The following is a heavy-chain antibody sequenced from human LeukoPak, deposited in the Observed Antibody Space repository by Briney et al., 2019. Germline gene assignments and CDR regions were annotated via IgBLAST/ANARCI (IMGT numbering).Heavy chain of an antibody. CDR3: ARGEGVWYYYDSSGYSVDY. J-gene: IGHJ4*02. V-gene: IGHV1-2*06. CDR1: GYTFTSYG. CDR2: INPNSGGT. D-gene: IGHD3-22*01. Sequence: GASVKVSCKASGYTFTSYGISWVRQAPGQGLEWMGRINPNSGGTNYAQKFQGRVTMTRDTSISTAYMELSRLRSDDTAVYYCARGEGVWYYYDSSGYSVDYWGQGTLVTVSS.